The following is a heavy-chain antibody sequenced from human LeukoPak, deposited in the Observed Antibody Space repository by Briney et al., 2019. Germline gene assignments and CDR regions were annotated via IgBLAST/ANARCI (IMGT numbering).Heavy chain of an antibody. CDR1: GFTFSSYG. V-gene: IGHV3-33*01. D-gene: IGHD4-23*01. Sequence: PGGSLRLSCAASGFTFSSYGMHWVRQAPGKGLEWVAVIWYDGSNKYYADSVKGRFTISRDNSKNTLYLQMNSLGAEDTAVYYCARDRFAYGGNTDYWGQGTLVTASS. CDR2: IWYDGSNK. J-gene: IGHJ4*02. CDR3: ARDRFAYGGNTDY.